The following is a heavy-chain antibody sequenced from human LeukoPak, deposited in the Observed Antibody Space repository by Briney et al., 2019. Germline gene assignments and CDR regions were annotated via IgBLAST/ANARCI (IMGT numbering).Heavy chain of an antibody. J-gene: IGHJ4*02. CDR2: ISGSGGSK. CDR1: GFTFSSYA. V-gene: IGHV3-23*01. Sequence: PGGSLRLSCAASGFTFSSYAMSWVRQAPGKGLEWVSAISGSGGSKYYADSVKGRFTISRDNSKNTLYLQMNNLRGEDTGVYYCAKAGIVVVVAATPDYWGQGTLATVSP. D-gene: IGHD2-15*01. CDR3: AKAGIVVVVAATPDY.